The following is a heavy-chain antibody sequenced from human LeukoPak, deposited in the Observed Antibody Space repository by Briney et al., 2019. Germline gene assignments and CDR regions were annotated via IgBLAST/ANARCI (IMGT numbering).Heavy chain of an antibody. J-gene: IGHJ4*02. CDR1: GGSFSGYY. Sequence: PSETLSLTCAVYGGSFSGYYWSWIRQPPGKGLEWIGEINHSGSTNYNPSLKSRVTIPVDTSKNQSSLKLSSVTAADTAVYYCARSYGSRYYWGQGTLVTVSS. D-gene: IGHD3-10*01. CDR3: ARSYGSRYY. V-gene: IGHV4-34*01. CDR2: INHSGST.